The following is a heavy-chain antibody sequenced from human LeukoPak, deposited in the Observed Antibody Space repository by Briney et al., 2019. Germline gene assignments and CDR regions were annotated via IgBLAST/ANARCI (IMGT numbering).Heavy chain of an antibody. D-gene: IGHD2-2*01. V-gene: IGHV4-4*07. CDR3: ARETRHVIVVVPADLYYMDV. J-gene: IGHJ6*03. CDR2: IYTSGST. Sequence: SETLSLTCTVSGGSISSYYWSWIRQPAGKGLESIGRIYTSGSTNYNPSLKSRVTMSVDTSKNQFSLKLSSVTAADTAVYYCARETRHVIVVVPADLYYMDVWGKGTTVTVSS. CDR1: GGSISSYY.